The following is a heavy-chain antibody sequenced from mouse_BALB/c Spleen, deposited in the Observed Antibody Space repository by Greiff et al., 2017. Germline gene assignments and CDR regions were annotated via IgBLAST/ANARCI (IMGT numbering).Heavy chain of an antibody. J-gene: IGHJ4*01. CDR3: ARGIWDYAMDY. V-gene: IGHV1-26*01. Sequence: EVQLQQSGPDLAKPGASVKISCKASGYSFTGYYMHWVKQSHGKSLEWIGRVNPNNGGTSYNQKFKGKAILTVDKSSSTAYMELRSLTSEDSAVYYCARGIWDYAMDYWGQGTSVTVSS. CDR1: GYSFTGYY. CDR2: VNPNNGGT.